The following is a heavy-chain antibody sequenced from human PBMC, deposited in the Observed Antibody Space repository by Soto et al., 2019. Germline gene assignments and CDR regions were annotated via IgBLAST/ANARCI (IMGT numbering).Heavy chain of an antibody. CDR3: ARDMGCSSNSCYSDY. V-gene: IGHV4-4*07. D-gene: IGHD2-2*01. Sequence: SETLSLTCTVSGGSISRYYWSWIRQPAGKGLEWIGRIYTSGSTNYNPSLKSRVTMSVDTSKNQLSLKLSSVTAADTAVYYCARDMGCSSNSCYSDYWGQGTLVTVSS. CDR2: IYTSGST. J-gene: IGHJ4*02. CDR1: GGSISRYY.